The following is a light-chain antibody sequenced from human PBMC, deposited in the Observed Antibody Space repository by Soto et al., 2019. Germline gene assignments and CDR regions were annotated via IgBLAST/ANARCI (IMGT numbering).Light chain of an antibody. CDR3: CSYTTSNTRQIV. Sequence: APPPPLSGSPWQSVNLSCPGNSSDVGGYNYVSWYQQHPGKAPKFMIYDVSNRPSGVSNRFSGSKSGNTASLTISGLQAEDEADYYCCSYTTSNTRQIVFGTGTKVTVL. CDR1: SSDVGGYNY. J-gene: IGLJ1*01. CDR2: DVS. V-gene: IGLV2-14*01.